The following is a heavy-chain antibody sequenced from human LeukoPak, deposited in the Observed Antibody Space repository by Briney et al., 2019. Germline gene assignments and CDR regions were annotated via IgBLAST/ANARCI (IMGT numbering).Heavy chain of an antibody. V-gene: IGHV3-23*01. CDR3: AKSVSYQLLEGYNWFDP. D-gene: IGHD2-2*01. CDR1: GFTFSSYA. J-gene: IGHJ5*02. CDR2: ISGSGGST. Sequence: PGGSLRLSCAASGFTFSSYAMSWVRQAPGKGLEWVSAISGSGGSTYYADSVKGRFTISRDNSKNTLYLQMNSLRAEDTAVYYCAKSVSYQLLEGYNWFDPWGQGTLVTVSS.